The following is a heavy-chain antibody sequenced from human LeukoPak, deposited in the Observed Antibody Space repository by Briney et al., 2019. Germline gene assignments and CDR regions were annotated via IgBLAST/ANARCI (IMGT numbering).Heavy chain of an antibody. CDR3: ARHEVGASSIDY. D-gene: IGHD1-26*01. V-gene: IGHV4-59*08. CDR1: GGSISSYC. Sequence: SETLSLTCTVSGGSISSYCWSWIRQPPGKGLEWIGYIYYSGSTNYNPSLKSRVTISVDTSKNQFSLKLSAVTAADTAVYYCARHEVGASSIDYWGQGTLVTVSS. J-gene: IGHJ4*02. CDR2: IYYSGST.